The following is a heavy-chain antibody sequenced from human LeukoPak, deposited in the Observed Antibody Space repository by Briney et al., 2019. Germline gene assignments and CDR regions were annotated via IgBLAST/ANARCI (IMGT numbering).Heavy chain of an antibody. CDR2: IYPDDSDT. Sequence: GESLKISCKHSEYSFPNYCIGWVRQMPGKGLEWMGIIYPDDSDTRYSPSFQGQVTISADKSISTAYLQWSSLKASDTAMYYCARRALHDDNSDYFFAYWGQGTLVTVSS. J-gene: IGHJ4*02. V-gene: IGHV5-51*01. D-gene: IGHD3-22*01. CDR1: EYSFPNYC. CDR3: ARRALHDDNSDYFFAY.